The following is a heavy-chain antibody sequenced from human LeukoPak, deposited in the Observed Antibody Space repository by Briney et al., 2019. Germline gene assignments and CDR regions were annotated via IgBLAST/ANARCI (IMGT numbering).Heavy chain of an antibody. Sequence: SETLSLTCTVSGVSISSYYWSWIRQPAGKGLEWIGRIYTSGSTNYNPSLKSRVTMSVDTSKNQFSLKLSSVTAADTAVYYCTRDPVVGPFDLWGRGTLVTVSS. V-gene: IGHV4-4*07. CDR2: IYTSGST. J-gene: IGHJ2*01. CDR1: GVSISSYY. D-gene: IGHD2-2*01. CDR3: TRDPVVGPFDL.